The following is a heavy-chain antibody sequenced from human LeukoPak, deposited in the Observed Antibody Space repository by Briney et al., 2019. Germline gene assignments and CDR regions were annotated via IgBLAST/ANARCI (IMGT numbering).Heavy chain of an antibody. CDR2: IYHSGST. CDR1: GYSISSGYH. V-gene: IGHV4-38-2*02. J-gene: IGHJ6*03. D-gene: IGHD4-11*01. CDR3: ARDDYSKGYYYYYMDV. Sequence: SETLSLTCTVSGYSISSGYHWGWIRQPPGKGLEWIGSIYHSGSTYYNPSLKSRVTISVDTSKNQFSLKLSSVTAADTAVYYCARDDYSKGYYYYYMDVWGKGTTVTVSS.